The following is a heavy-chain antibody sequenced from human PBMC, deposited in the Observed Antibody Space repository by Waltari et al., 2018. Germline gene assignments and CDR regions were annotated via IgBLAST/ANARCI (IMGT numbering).Heavy chain of an antibody. V-gene: IGHV3-23*01. Sequence: EVQLLESGGGLVQPGGSLRLSCAASGFTFTSFVMCWVRQAPRKGLEWVSAISPGGGVTYYADSVKGRFTVSRDNSKNTLYLQMNSLRAEDTAVYYCLRRWFDSWGQGTLVIVSS. CDR1: GFTFTSFV. J-gene: IGHJ5*01. CDR2: ISPGGGVT. CDR3: LRRWFDS.